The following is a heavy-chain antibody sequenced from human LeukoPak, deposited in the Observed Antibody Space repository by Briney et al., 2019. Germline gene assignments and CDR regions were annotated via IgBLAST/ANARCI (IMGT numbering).Heavy chain of an antibody. J-gene: IGHJ5*02. V-gene: IGHV4-39*01. CDR3: ARRTIVGTINGLFDP. CDR2: VYSSGST. Sequence: PSETLSLTCTVSGGSISSSSYYWTWIRQPPGKGLEWIGTVYSSGSTYYNPSLKSRVTISVDTSKNQFSLKLSSVSAADTAVYYCARRTIVGTINGLFDPWGQGTLVTVSS. D-gene: IGHD5-12*01. CDR1: GGSISSSSYY.